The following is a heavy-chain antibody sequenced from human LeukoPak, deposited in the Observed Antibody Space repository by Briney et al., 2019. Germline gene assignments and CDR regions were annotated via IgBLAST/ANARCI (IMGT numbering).Heavy chain of an antibody. Sequence: PSETLSLTCTVSGGSISTNSYYWGWIRQPPGKGLEWTGSIFYSGTTYYNPSLKSRVTISVDTSKNQFSLKLSSVTAADTTVYYCAGRDPRNRDAFDIWGQGTMVTVSS. V-gene: IGHV4-39*01. CDR1: GGSISTNSYY. D-gene: IGHD1-14*01. CDR3: AGRDPRNRDAFDI. CDR2: IFYSGTT. J-gene: IGHJ3*02.